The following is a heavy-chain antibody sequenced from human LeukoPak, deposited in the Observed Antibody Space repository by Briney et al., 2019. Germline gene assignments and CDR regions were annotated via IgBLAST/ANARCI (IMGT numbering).Heavy chain of an antibody. CDR2: IWYDGSNK. V-gene: IGHV3-33*08. CDR3: ARSRGYRYGYFYYGMDV. Sequence: PGGSLRLSCAASGFTFSSYAMHWVRQAPGKGLEWVALIWYDGSNKYYADSVKGRFTISRDNSKNTLYLQMNSLRAEDTAVYYCARSRGYRYGYFYYGMDVWGQGTTVTVSS. D-gene: IGHD5-18*01. J-gene: IGHJ6*02. CDR1: GFTFSSYA.